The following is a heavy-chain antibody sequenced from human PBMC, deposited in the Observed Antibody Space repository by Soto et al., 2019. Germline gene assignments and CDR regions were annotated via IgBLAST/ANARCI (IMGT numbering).Heavy chain of an antibody. J-gene: IGHJ6*02. CDR1: GFTFSSYS. CDR3: ASTIAVAGTYYYYGMDV. V-gene: IGHV3-21*01. D-gene: IGHD6-19*01. CDR2: ISSSSSYI. Sequence: GSLRLSCAASGFTFSSYSMNWVRQAPGKGLEWVSSISSSSSYIYYADSVKGRFTISRDNAKNSLYLQMNSLRAEDTAVYYCASTIAVAGTYYYYGMDVWGQGTTVTVSS.